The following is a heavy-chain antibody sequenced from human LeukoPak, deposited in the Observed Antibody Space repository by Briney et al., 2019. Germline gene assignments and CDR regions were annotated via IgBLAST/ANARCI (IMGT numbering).Heavy chain of an antibody. D-gene: IGHD3-10*01. J-gene: IGHJ4*02. CDR1: GFTFSSYA. Sequence: GGPLRLSCAASGFTFSSYAMTWVRQAPGKGLEWVSAISGRGVSTNYADSVKGRFTISRDNSRNTLFLQMNSLRAEDTAVYYCANLLSTNSGSGSPFENWGQGTLVTVSS. CDR3: ANLLSTNSGSGSPFEN. V-gene: IGHV3-23*01. CDR2: ISGRGVST.